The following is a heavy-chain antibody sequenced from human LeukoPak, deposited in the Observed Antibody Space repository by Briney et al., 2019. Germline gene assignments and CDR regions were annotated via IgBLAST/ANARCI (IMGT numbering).Heavy chain of an antibody. CDR2: ISGSGGST. J-gene: IGHJ6*02. D-gene: IGHD5-18*01. Sequence: PGGSLGLSCAASGFTFSSYAMSWVRQAPGKGLEWVSAISGSGGSTYYADSVKGRFTISRDNSKNTLYLQMNSLRAEDTAVYYCARKRVDTAMVLYGMDVWGQGTTVTVSS. CDR1: GFTFSSYA. CDR3: ARKRVDTAMVLYGMDV. V-gene: IGHV3-23*01.